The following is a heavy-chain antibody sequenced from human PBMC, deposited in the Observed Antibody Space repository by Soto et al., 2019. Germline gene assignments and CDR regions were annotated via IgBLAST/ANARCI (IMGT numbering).Heavy chain of an antibody. J-gene: IGHJ5*02. Sequence: LNVSCTGVGYSFTSYWIGWVRQMPGKGLEWMGIIYPGDSDTRYSPSFQGQVTISADKSITTAYLQWSSLKASDTAMYYCARGYCTTTICDPWFDPWGQGTLVTVSS. CDR3: ARGYCTTTICDPWFDP. CDR2: IYPGDSDT. V-gene: IGHV5-51*01. D-gene: IGHD2-2*01. CDR1: GYSFTSYW.